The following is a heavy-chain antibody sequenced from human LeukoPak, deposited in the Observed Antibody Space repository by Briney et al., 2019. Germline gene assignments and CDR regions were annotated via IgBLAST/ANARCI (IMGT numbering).Heavy chain of an antibody. D-gene: IGHD3-22*01. V-gene: IGHV1-46*01. Sequence: ASVKVSCKASGYTFTSYYMHWVRQAPGQGLEWMGIINPSGGSTSYAQKFQGRVTMTRDTSTSTVYMELSSLRSEDTAVYYCARGAPEDSSGYPPGYSGEGTLVTVCS. CDR3: ARGAPEDSSGYPPGY. CDR2: INPSGGST. CDR1: GYTFTSYY. J-gene: IGHJ4*02.